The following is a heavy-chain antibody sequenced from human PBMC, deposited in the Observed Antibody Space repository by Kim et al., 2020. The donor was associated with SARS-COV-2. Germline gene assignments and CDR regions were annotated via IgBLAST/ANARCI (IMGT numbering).Heavy chain of an antibody. Sequence: SVKGRFTISRDKSKNTLYLQMNSLRAEDTAVYYCAKVEQYGSGSSLSFDYWGQGTLVTVSS. D-gene: IGHD3-10*01. V-gene: IGHV3-23*01. CDR3: AKVEQYGSGSSLSFDY. J-gene: IGHJ4*02.